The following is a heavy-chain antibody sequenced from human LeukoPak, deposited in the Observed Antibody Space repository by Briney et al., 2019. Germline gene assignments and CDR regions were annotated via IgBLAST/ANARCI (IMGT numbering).Heavy chain of an antibody. Sequence: ASVKVSCKASGFTFTSSAVQWVRQARGQRLEWIGWIVVGSGNTNYAQKFQERVTITRVMSTSTAYMELSSLRSEDTAVYYCATTFHCSSTSCYKEVPDYWGQGTLVTVSS. V-gene: IGHV1-58*01. CDR1: GFTFTSSA. CDR3: ATTFHCSSTSCYKEVPDY. J-gene: IGHJ4*02. D-gene: IGHD2-2*02. CDR2: IVVGSGNT.